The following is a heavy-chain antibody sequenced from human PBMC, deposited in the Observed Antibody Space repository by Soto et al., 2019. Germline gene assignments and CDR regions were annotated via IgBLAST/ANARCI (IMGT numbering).Heavy chain of an antibody. J-gene: IGHJ6*02. V-gene: IGHV4-31*03. Sequence: SETLSLTCTVSGGSISSGGYYWSWIRQHPGKGLEWIGYIYYSGSTYYNPSLKSRVTISVDTSKNQFSLKLSSVTAADTAVYYCARGDITGTTNYYYGMDVWGQGTTVTVSS. CDR1: GGSISSGGYY. D-gene: IGHD1-20*01. CDR2: IYYSGST. CDR3: ARGDITGTTNYYYGMDV.